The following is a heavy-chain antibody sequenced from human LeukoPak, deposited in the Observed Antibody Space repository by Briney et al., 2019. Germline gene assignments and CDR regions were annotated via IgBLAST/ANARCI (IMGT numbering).Heavy chain of an antibody. D-gene: IGHD3-22*01. CDR2: IYYSGST. CDR1: GGSISSSSYY. V-gene: IGHV4-39*07. Sequence: PSETLSLTCTVSGGSISSSSYYWGWIRQPPGKGLEWIGSIYYSGSTYHNPSLKSRVTISVDTSKNQFSLKLSSVTAADTAVYYCAREEHSSGYYIPVRDYWGQGTLVTVSS. CDR3: AREEHSSGYYIPVRDY. J-gene: IGHJ4*02.